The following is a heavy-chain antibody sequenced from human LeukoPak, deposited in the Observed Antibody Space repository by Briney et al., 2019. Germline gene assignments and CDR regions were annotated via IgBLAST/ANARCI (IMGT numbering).Heavy chain of an antibody. J-gene: IGHJ4*02. CDR2: IFPNSGDT. CDR3: ARAEGGGYYQGRDY. D-gene: IGHD3-22*01. V-gene: IGHV1-2*02. CDR1: GYSFTGYY. Sequence: ASVKVSCKASGYSFTGYYMHWVRQAPGQGPEWMGWIFPNSGDTHYAQKFQGRVSMTRDTSISTAYMELNRLTSDDTAIYYCARAEGGGYYQGRDYWGQGTLVTVSS.